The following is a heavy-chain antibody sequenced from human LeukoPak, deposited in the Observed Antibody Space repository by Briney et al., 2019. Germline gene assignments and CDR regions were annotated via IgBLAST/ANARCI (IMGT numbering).Heavy chain of an antibody. CDR2: ISAYNGNT. J-gene: IGHJ4*02. Sequence: GASMKVSCKASGYTFTSYGISWVRQAPGQGLEWMGWISAYNGNTNYAQKLQGRVTMTTDTSTSTAYMELRSLRSDDTAVYYCARVGLGYYDSSGYYGYWGQGTLVTVSS. D-gene: IGHD3-22*01. CDR1: GYTFTSYG. CDR3: ARVGLGYYDSSGYYGY. V-gene: IGHV1-18*01.